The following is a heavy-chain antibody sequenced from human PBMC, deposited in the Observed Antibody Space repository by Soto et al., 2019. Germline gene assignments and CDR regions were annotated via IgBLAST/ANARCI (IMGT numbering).Heavy chain of an antibody. V-gene: IGHV4-59*01. CDR2: IYYSGST. J-gene: IGHJ5*02. D-gene: IGHD3-10*01. CDR1: GGSISSYY. Sequence: SETLSLTCTVSGGSISSYYRSWIRQPPGKGLEWIGYIYYSGSTNYNPSLKSRVTISVDTSKNQFSLKLSSVTAADTAVYYCARPLEKGEGWFDPWGQGTLVTVSS. CDR3: ARPLEKGEGWFDP.